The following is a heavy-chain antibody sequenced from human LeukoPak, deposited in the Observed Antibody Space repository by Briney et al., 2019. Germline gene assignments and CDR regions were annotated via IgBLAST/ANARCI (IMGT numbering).Heavy chain of an antibody. CDR3: VRAPSRLTKPDY. CDR1: GGSISSSSYY. V-gene: IGHV4-39*07. CDR2: IYYSGST. Sequence: PSATLSLTCTVSGGSISSSSYYWGWIRQPPGKGLEWIGSIYYSGSTYYNPSLKSRLTMSADRSKNQVSLGLTSVTAADTAVYYCVRAPSRLTKPDYWGQGTLVVVSS. D-gene: IGHD1-1*01. J-gene: IGHJ4*02.